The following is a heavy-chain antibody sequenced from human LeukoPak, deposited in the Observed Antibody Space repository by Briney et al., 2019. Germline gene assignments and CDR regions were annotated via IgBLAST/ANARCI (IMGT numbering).Heavy chain of an antibody. CDR2: IYYSGST. V-gene: IGHV4-31*03. J-gene: IGHJ4*02. Sequence: SETLSLTCTVSGGSISNGDYYWSWVRQHPGKGLEWIGYIYYSGSTYYNPSLKSRVTISVDTSKNQFSLKLSSVTAANTAVYYCARNYGSGSYREGFDYWGQGTLVTVSS. CDR3: ARNYGSGSYREGFDY. D-gene: IGHD3-10*01. CDR1: GGSISNGDYY.